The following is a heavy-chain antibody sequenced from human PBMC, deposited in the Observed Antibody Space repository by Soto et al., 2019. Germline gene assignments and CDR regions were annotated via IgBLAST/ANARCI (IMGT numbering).Heavy chain of an antibody. Sequence: QVQLQEPGPRLVEPSQTLSLTCTVSGGSISSGDYYWSWILQPPGTGLEWIGHIYHSGSTYINPSLKIRVTISVDMSKNQFSLKVNSVTAADTAVYYCARGPSGDKVDYWGQGTLVTVSS. J-gene: IGHJ4*02. CDR3: ARGPSGDKVDY. V-gene: IGHV4-30-4*01. CDR2: IYHSGST. D-gene: IGHD1-26*01. CDR1: GGSISSGDYY.